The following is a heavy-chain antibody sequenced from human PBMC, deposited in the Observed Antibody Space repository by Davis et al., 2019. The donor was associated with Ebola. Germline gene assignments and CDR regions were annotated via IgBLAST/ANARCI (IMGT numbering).Heavy chain of an antibody. CDR3: ARDSSPYSSGWLAY. CDR2: IYYSGST. J-gene: IGHJ4*02. Sequence: PSETLSLTCAVSGGSISSYYWSWIRQPPGKGLEWIGYIYYSGSTNYNPSLKSRVTISVDTSKNQFSLKLSSVTAADTAVYYCARDSSPYSSGWLAYWGQGTLVTVSS. CDR1: GGSISSYY. V-gene: IGHV4-59*01. D-gene: IGHD6-19*01.